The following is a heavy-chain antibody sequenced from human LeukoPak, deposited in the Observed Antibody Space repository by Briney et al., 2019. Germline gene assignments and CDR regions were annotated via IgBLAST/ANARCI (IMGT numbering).Heavy chain of an antibody. V-gene: IGHV3-33*08. J-gene: IGHJ6*02. CDR1: GFTFSSYG. CDR3: ARGNYGMDV. CDR2: IWYDGSNK. Sequence: GGSLTLSCAASGFTFSSYGLYWVRLAPGTGLEWVAVIWYDGSNKYYADSVKGRFTISRDNSKNTLYLQMNSLRAEDTAVYYCARGNYGMDVWGQGTTVTVSS.